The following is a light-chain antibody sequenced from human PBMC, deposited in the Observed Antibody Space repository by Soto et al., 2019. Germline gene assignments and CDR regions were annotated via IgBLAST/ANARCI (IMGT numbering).Light chain of an antibody. Sequence: EIVMTQSQATLSLSPWERATXXCTSSESVGKYLVWYQQKPGQAPRLLIYDASNRAPGIPTRFSGSGSGTDFTLTISSLEPEDLAVYYCHQHGNRPPWTFAQGTKVAIK. J-gene: IGKJ1*01. CDR1: ESVGKY. CDR3: HQHGNRPPWT. V-gene: IGKV3-11*01. CDR2: DAS.